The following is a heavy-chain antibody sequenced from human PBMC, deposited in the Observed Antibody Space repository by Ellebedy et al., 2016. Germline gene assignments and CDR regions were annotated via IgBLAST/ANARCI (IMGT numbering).Heavy chain of an antibody. J-gene: IGHJ5*02. CDR2: IYWSGNT. D-gene: IGHD5-18*01. Sequence: GSLRLSCTVSGGSISSSGYYWGWIRQPPGKGLEWIGSIYWSGNTYYNPSLESRVTISVDTSKNQFSLKLSSVTAADTAMYYCARDPRYSYGLGFDPWGQGTLVTVSS. CDR3: ARDPRYSYGLGFDP. V-gene: IGHV4-39*07. CDR1: GGSISSSGYY.